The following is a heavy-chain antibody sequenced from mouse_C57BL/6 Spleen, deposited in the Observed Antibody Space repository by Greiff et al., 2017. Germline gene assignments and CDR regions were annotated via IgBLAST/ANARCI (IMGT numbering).Heavy chain of an antibody. Sequence: QVQLQQPGAELVKPGASVKLSCKASGYTFTSYWMHWVKQRPGQGLEWIGMIHPNSGSTNYNEKFKSKATLTIDKSSSTAYMQLSSLTSEDSAVYYCARGTYDSNPYAMDYWGQGTSVTVSS. J-gene: IGHJ4*01. D-gene: IGHD2-5*01. CDR1: GYTFTSYW. CDR2: IHPNSGST. CDR3: ARGTYDSNPYAMDY. V-gene: IGHV1-64*01.